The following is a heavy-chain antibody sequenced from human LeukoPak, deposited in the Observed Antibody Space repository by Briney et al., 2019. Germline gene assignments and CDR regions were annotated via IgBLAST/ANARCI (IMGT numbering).Heavy chain of an antibody. Sequence: GGSLRLSCAASGFTFSSYSMNWVRQAPGKGLEWVSYISSSSSTIYYADSVKGRFTTSRDNAKNSLYLQMNSLRAEDTAVYYCARGPPDRFRESGIAAAGFDYWGQGTLVTVSS. D-gene: IGHD6-13*01. CDR1: GFTFSSYS. CDR3: ARGPPDRFRESGIAAAGFDY. CDR2: ISSSSSTI. V-gene: IGHV3-48*01. J-gene: IGHJ4*02.